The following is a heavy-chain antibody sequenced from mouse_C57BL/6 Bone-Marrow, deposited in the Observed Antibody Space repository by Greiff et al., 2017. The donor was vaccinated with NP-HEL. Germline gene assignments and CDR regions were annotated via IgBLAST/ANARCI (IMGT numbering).Heavy chain of an antibody. J-gene: IGHJ1*03. CDR1: GFSLTSYA. V-gene: IGHV2-9-1*01. Sequence: VKLVESGPGLVAPSQSLSITCTVSGFSLTSYAISWVRQPPGKGLEWLGVIWTGGGTNYNSALKSRLSISKDNSNSQVFLKMNSLQTDDTARYYCARKVYGSSYDWYFDVWGTGTTVTVSS. CDR3: ARKVYGSSYDWYFDV. CDR2: IWTGGGT. D-gene: IGHD1-1*01.